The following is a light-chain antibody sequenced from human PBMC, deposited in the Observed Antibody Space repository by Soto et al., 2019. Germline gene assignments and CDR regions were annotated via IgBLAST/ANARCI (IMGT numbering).Light chain of an antibody. CDR1: QGINTF. V-gene: IGKV1-33*01. CDR2: DAS. J-gene: IGKJ5*01. CDR3: PQYESLPLT. Sequence: IQMTQSPSSLSASVGDRVTITCRASQGINTFLAWYQQKPGKAPKLLIYDASDLETGVPSRFSGSGSGTGFTFTISSLQPEDFATYYCPQYESLPLTFGQGARLEI.